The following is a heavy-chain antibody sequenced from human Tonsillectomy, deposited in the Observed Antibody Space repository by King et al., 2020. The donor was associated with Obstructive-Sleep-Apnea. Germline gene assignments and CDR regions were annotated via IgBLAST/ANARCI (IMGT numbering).Heavy chain of an antibody. Sequence: QLQESGPGLVKPSETLSLTCVFSGDSISNYYWSWIRQPPGKGLEWIGYIYFSGSTKYNPSLRSRVTISIDPSKKQFSLKLASVTAADTAVYYCASSPFIYDTFYFDYWGQGNLVTVSS. CDR1: GDSISNYY. CDR3: ASSPFIYDTFYFDY. CDR2: IYFSGST. D-gene: IGHD3-22*01. J-gene: IGHJ4*02. V-gene: IGHV4-59*01.